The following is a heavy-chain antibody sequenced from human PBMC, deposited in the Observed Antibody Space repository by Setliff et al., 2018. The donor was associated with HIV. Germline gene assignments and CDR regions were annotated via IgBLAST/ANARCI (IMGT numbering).Heavy chain of an antibody. J-gene: IGHJ6*03. D-gene: IGHD3-3*01. Sequence: GGSLRLSCAASGFTVSSNYMHWVRQAPGKGLEWVSVIYSGGSTYYADSVKGRCTISRDDSKNTLYLQVNSLRAEDTAMYYCARSFWRSGKAMDVWGKGTTVTVS. CDR3: ARSFWRSGKAMDV. V-gene: IGHV3-66*02. CDR2: IYSGGST. CDR1: GFTVSSNY.